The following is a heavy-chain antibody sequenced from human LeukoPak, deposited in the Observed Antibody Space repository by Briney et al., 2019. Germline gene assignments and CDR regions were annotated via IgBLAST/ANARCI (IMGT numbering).Heavy chain of an antibody. Sequence: GRSLRLSCAASGFTFSSYAMHWVRQAPGKGLEWVAVISYDGSNKYYADSVKGRFTISRDNAKNSLYLQMNSLRAEDTAVYYCARDLKYSSSWISFDYWGQGTLVTVSS. V-gene: IGHV3-30*04. J-gene: IGHJ4*02. D-gene: IGHD6-13*01. CDR1: GFTFSSYA. CDR2: ISYDGSNK. CDR3: ARDLKYSSSWISFDY.